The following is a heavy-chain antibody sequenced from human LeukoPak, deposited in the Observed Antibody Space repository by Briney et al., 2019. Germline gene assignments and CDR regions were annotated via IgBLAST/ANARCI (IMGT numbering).Heavy chain of an antibody. D-gene: IGHD1-14*01. V-gene: IGHV3-21*04. CDR2: ISSSSDYI. CDR3: AKDVYKARSYLYGMDV. Sequence: GGSLRLSCAASGFTFSTYIMNWVRQAPGKGLEWVSSISSSSDYIYYVDSVKGRFTISRDNAKKSLYLQLNSLRAEDTAVYYCAKDVYKARSYLYGMDVWGQGTTVTVSS. CDR1: GFTFSTYI. J-gene: IGHJ6*02.